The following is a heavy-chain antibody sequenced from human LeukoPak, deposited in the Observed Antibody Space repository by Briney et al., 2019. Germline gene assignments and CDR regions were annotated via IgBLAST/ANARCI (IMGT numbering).Heavy chain of an antibody. J-gene: IGHJ4*02. CDR1: GFTFSSYS. D-gene: IGHD2-15*01. V-gene: IGHV3-21*01. Sequence: PGGSLRLSCAASGFTFSSYSMNWVRQAPGKGLDWVSSISSSSSYIYYADSVKGRFTISRDNAKNSLYLQMNSLRAEDTAVYYCARAVWGYCSGGSCYYFDCWGQGTLVTVSS. CDR3: ARAVWGYCSGGSCYYFDC. CDR2: ISSSSSYI.